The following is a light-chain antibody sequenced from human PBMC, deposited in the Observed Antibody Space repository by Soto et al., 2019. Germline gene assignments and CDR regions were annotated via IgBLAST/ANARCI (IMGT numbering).Light chain of an antibody. CDR3: SSYTSSSTSNYV. J-gene: IGLJ1*01. CDR2: EVS. V-gene: IGLV2-14*01. CDR1: SSDVGGYNY. Sequence: QSALTQPASVSGSPGQSITISCTGTSSDVGGYNYVSWYQQHPGKAPKLMIYEVSNRPSGVSNRFSSSKSGNTASLTISGLQAEDEADYYCSSYTSSSTSNYVFGTGTKLTVL.